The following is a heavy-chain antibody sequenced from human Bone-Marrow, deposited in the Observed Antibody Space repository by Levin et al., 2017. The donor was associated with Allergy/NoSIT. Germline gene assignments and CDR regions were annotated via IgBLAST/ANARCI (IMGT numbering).Heavy chain of an antibody. CDR3: ARVKRYSGSQGGWFDP. CDR1: GGSISSGGYS. D-gene: IGHD1-26*01. CDR2: IYHSGST. J-gene: IGHJ5*02. Sequence: SETLSLTCAVSGGSISSGGYSWSWIRQPPGKGLEWIGYIYHSGSTYYNPSLKSRVTISVDRSKNQFSLKLSSVTAADTAVYYCARVKRYSGSQGGWFDPWGQGTLVTVSS. V-gene: IGHV4-30-2*01.